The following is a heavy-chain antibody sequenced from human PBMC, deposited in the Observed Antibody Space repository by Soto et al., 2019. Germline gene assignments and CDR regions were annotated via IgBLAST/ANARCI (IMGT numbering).Heavy chain of an antibody. V-gene: IGHV1-46*01. CDR2: INPSGGST. D-gene: IGHD3-22*01. Sequence: ASVKVSCKASGYTFTSYYMHWVRQAPGQGLERMGIINPSGGSTSYAQKFQGRVTMTRDTSTSTVYMELSSLRSEDTAVYYCARDLSPDPYDTGAFDIWGQGAMVTVSS. J-gene: IGHJ3*02. CDR3: ARDLSPDPYDTGAFDI. CDR1: GYTFTSYY.